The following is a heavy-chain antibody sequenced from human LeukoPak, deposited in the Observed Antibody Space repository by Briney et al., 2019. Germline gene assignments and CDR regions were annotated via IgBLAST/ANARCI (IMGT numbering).Heavy chain of an antibody. D-gene: IGHD1-26*01. J-gene: IGHJ4*02. CDR1: GYRFTNYW. CDR2: IYPGDSET. V-gene: IGHV5-51*01. CDR3: ARRRDLYSGSYYPFDY. Sequence: GESLKISCKGSGYRFTNYWIGWVRQMPGKGLECMGIIYPGDSETRYSPSFQGQVTISADKSISTAYLQWSSLKASDTAMYYCARRRDLYSGSYYPFDYWGQGTLVTVSS.